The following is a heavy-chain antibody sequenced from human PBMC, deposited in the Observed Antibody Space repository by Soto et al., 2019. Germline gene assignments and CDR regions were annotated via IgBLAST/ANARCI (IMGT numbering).Heavy chain of an antibody. Sequence: EVQLVESGGGLVQPGRSLRLSCAATGFTFDDYALHWVRQAPGKGLEWVSGISWNSGSIGYADSVKGRFTISRDNAKNFLHLQINSLRAEATALYCCANDRGLVLSLDIDYWGQGTLVTVSS. D-gene: IGHD6-19*01. CDR2: ISWNSGSI. J-gene: IGHJ4*01. V-gene: IGHV3-9*01. CDR1: GFTFDDYA. CDR3: ANDRGLVLSLDIDY.